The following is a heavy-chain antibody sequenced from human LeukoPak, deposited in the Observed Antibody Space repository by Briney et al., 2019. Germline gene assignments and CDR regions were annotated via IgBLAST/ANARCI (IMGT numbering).Heavy chain of an antibody. CDR2: INHSGST. D-gene: IGHD2-15*01. CDR3: ARGGYCSGGSCYEIYYYYGMDV. CDR1: GGSISGSSYY. J-gene: IGHJ6*02. Sequence: SETLSLTCTVSGGSISGSSYYWGWICQAPGKGLEWIGEINHSGSTNYNPSLKSRVTISVDTSKNQFSLKLSSVTAADTAVYYCARGGYCSGGSCYEIYYYYGMDVWGQGTTVTVSS. V-gene: IGHV4-39*07.